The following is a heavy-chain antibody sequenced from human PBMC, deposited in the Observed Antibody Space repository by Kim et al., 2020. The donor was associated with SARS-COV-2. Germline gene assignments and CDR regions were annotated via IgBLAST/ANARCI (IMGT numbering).Heavy chain of an antibody. CDR1: GYTFTSYA. CDR2: INAGNGNT. J-gene: IGHJ4*02. D-gene: IGHD6-13*01. CDR3: ARDLGSSWPRAYFDY. Sequence: ASVKVSCKASGYTFTSYAMHWVRQAPGQRLEWMGWINAGNGNTKYSQKFQGRVTITRDTSASTAYMELSSLRSEDTAVYYCARDLGSSWPRAYFDYWGQGTLVTVSS. V-gene: IGHV1-3*01.